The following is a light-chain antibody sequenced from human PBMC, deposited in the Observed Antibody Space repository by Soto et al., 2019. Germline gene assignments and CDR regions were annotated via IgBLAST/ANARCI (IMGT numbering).Light chain of an antibody. CDR3: QQRSNWPPRLT. CDR1: QSVSSY. Sequence: EIVLTQSPSTLSLSPGERATLSCRASQSVSSYLAWYQQKPGQAPRLLIYDTSNRATGIPARFSGSGSVTDFTLTISSLEPEDFAVYYCQQRSNWPPRLTFGGGTKVEIK. V-gene: IGKV3-11*01. CDR2: DTS. J-gene: IGKJ4*01.